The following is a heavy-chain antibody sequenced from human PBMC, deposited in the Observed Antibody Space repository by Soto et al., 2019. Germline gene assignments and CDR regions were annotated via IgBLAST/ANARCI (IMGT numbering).Heavy chain of an antibody. Sequence: HVQLVQSGTEVKKPGASVRVSCMVSGYPFTTYYIHWVRQAPGQGLEWMGWIDPRSGGTVYEQKFQGRVNMTRDTSISTGYMDLSGLTSDDTALYYCATDDYGIFPYWGQGSLVTVSS. CDR1: GYPFTTYY. CDR2: IDPRSGGT. J-gene: IGHJ4*02. CDR3: ATDDYGIFPY. D-gene: IGHD3-10*01. V-gene: IGHV1-2*02.